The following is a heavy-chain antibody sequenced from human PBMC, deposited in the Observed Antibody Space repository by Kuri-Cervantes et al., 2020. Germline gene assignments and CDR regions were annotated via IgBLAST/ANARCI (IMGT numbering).Heavy chain of an antibody. J-gene: IGHJ4*02. Sequence: SLKISCAASGFTFDDYAMHWVRQAPGKGLEWVSGISWNSGSIGYADSVKGRFTISRDNAKNSLYLQMNSLRDEDTAVYYCARDYHGSGIFDYWGQGTLVTVSS. V-gene: IGHV3-9*01. D-gene: IGHD3-10*01. CDR2: ISWNSGSI. CDR1: GFTFDDYA. CDR3: ARDYHGSGIFDY.